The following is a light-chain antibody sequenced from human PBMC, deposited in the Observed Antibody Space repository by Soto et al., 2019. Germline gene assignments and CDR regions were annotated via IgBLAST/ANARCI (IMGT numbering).Light chain of an antibody. V-gene: IGKV1-5*03. CDR1: QSISSW. CDR2: KAS. Sequence: DIQMTQSPSSLSASVGDRVTITCRASQSISSWLAWYQQKPGKAPKLLIYKASSLESGVTARFSGSGSGTEFNLTISSLQPDDFATYYCQQYNNYLWTFGQGTKVEIK. CDR3: QQYNNYLWT. J-gene: IGKJ1*01.